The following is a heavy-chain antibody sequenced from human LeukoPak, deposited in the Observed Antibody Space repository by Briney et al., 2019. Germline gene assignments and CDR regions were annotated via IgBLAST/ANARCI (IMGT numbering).Heavy chain of an antibody. CDR3: ARDDPYDSSGYSFDY. V-gene: IGHV3-21*01. CDR2: ISSSSSYI. Sequence: GGSLRLSCAASGFTFSSYSMNWVRQAPGKGLEWVSSISSSSSYIYYADSVKGRFTISRDNAKNSLYLQMNSLRAEDTAVYYCARDDPYDSSGYSFDYWGQGTLVTVSS. J-gene: IGHJ4*02. CDR1: GFTFSSYS. D-gene: IGHD3-22*01.